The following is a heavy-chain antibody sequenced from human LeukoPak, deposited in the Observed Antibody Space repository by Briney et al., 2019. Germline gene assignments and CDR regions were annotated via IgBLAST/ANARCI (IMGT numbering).Heavy chain of an antibody. CDR3: AKDSPRHSSWYYGPQTYGMDV. CDR2: ISYDGSNK. Sequence: GGSLRLSCSASGFTFSSYGMHWVRQAPGKGLEWVAVISYDGSNKYYADSVKGRFTISRDNSKNTLYLQMNSLRAEDTAVYYCAKDSPRHSSWYYGPQTYGMDVWGQGTTVTVSS. CDR1: GFTFSSYG. D-gene: IGHD6-13*01. V-gene: IGHV3-30*18. J-gene: IGHJ6*02.